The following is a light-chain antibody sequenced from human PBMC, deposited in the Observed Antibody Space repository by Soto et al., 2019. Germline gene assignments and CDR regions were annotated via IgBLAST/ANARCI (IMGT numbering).Light chain of an antibody. CDR3: AAWDDSLNGVV. V-gene: IGLV1-44*01. Sequence: QSVLTQPPSASGTPGQRVTIACSGSSSNIGSTTVKWYQQLPGTAPKLLIYNNNQRPSGVPDRFSGSKSGTSASLAISGLQSEDEPDYYCAAWDDSLNGVVFGGGTQLTVL. CDR1: SSNIGSTT. CDR2: NNN. J-gene: IGLJ3*02.